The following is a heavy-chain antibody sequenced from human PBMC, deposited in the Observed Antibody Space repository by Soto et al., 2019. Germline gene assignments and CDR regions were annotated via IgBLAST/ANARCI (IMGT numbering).Heavy chain of an antibody. CDR2: ISWNSGSI. Sequence: GGSLRLSCAASGFTFDDYAMHWVRQAPGKGLEWVSGISWNSGSIGYADSVKGRFTISRDNAKNSLYLQMNSLRAEDTALYYCAKDIAHGSGSYYAFDIWGQGTMVTVSS. CDR3: AKDIAHGSGSYYAFDI. J-gene: IGHJ3*02. V-gene: IGHV3-9*01. CDR1: GFTFDDYA. D-gene: IGHD3-10*01.